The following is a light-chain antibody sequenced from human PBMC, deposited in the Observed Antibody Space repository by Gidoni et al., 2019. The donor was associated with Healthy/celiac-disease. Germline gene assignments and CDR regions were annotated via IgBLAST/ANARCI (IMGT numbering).Light chain of an antibody. CDR3: QQYYSYPRT. Sequence: AIRMTQSPSSFSASTGDRVTITCRASQGISSYLAWYQQKPGKAPKLLIYAASTLQSGVPSSFSGRGSGTDFTLTISCLQSEDFATYYCQQYYSYPRTFGQGTKLEIK. CDR1: QGISSY. J-gene: IGKJ2*01. V-gene: IGKV1-8*01. CDR2: AAS.